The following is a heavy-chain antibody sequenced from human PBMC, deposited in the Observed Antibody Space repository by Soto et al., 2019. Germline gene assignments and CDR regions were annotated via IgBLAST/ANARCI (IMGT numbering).Heavy chain of an antibody. J-gene: IGHJ3*01. D-gene: IGHD5-12*01. CDR3: ARAGYERSGHEDPQGGAFEV. CDR1: GFIFNHYV. V-gene: IGHV1-18*01. CDR2: PSGQSQNA. Sequence: GRLVQSGPEVKKPGASMRVSCKASGFIFNHYVINWMRQAPGQGLEWVGGPSGQSQNAHYAEKFQDRVTMTKDTSTATSSLEVTSLRSDDSAVYFCARAGYERSGHEDPQGGAFEVWGLWTVVTVSS.